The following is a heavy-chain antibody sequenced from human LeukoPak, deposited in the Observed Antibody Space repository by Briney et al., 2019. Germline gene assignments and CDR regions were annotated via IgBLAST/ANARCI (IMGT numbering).Heavy chain of an antibody. V-gene: IGHV4-38-2*02. J-gene: IGHJ4*02. CDR2: IYHSGST. D-gene: IGHD5-18*01. CDR1: GYYISSGYY. CDR3: ARYSYGYEFDY. Sequence: SETPSLTCTVSGYYISSGYYWGWIRQPPGKGLEWIGSIYHSGSTYYNPSLKSRVTISVDTSKNQFSLKLSSVTAADTAVYDCARYSYGYEFDYWGQGTLVTVSS.